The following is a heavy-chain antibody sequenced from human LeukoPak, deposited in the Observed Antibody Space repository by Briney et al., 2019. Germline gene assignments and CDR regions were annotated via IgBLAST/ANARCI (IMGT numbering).Heavy chain of an antibody. D-gene: IGHD4-11*01. V-gene: IGHV4-34*01. CDR2: VNHEGDS. CDR3: ARGSNYVSDYYFDV. CDR1: GVSLRGYY. J-gene: IGHJ6*03. Sequence: SETLSLTCAVYGVSLRGYYWSWIRQSPEKGLEWIGEVNHEGDSIYSPSLKSRLTLSVDMSKNQFSLSLRSVTAADTAVYFCARGSNYVSDYYFDVWGKGTTVIVSS.